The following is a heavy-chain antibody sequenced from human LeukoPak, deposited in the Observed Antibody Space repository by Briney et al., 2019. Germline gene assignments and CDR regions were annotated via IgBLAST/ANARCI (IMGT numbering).Heavy chain of an antibody. V-gene: IGHV1-18*01. Sequence: ASVKVSCKASGGTFSSYAISWVRQAPGQGLEWMGWISAYNGNTNYPQKFQGRVTMTTDTSTTTAYMELRGLTYDDTAVYYCARVGRDTSGGYYFDYWGQGTLVTVSS. J-gene: IGHJ4*02. CDR1: GGTFSSYA. CDR2: ISAYNGNT. CDR3: ARVGRDTSGGYYFDY. D-gene: IGHD3-22*01.